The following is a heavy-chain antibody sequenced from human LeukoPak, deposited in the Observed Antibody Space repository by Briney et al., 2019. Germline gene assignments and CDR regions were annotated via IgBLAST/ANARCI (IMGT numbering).Heavy chain of an antibody. CDR1: GYTHTELS. Sequence: ASVKVSCKVSGYTHTELSMHWVRQAPGKGLEWMGGFDPEDGETIYAQKFQGRVTMTEDTSTDTAYMELSSLRSEDTAVYYCATELDGSGSYYRHYWGQGTLVTVSS. J-gene: IGHJ4*02. CDR3: ATELDGSGSYYRHY. V-gene: IGHV1-24*01. D-gene: IGHD3-10*01. CDR2: FDPEDGET.